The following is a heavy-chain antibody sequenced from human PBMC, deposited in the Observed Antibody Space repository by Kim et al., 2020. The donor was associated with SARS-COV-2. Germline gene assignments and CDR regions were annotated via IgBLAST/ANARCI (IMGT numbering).Heavy chain of an antibody. J-gene: IGHJ5*02. V-gene: IGHV4-31*03. CDR1: GGSISSGGYY. CDR2: IYYSGST. D-gene: IGHD6-13*01. Sequence: SETLSLTCTVSGGSISSGGYYWSWIRQHPGKGLEWIGYIYYSGSTYYNPSLKSRVTISVDTSKNQFSLKLSSVTAADTAVYYCARVRGSSSWYPQAGYNWVDPWGQGTLVTVSS. CDR3: ARVRGSSSWYPQAGYNWVDP.